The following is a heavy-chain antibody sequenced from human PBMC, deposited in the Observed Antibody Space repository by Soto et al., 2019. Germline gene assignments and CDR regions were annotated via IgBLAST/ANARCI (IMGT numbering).Heavy chain of an antibody. CDR3: ARATTVVTRGIYFDY. CDR2: INPSGGST. V-gene: IGHV1-46*01. D-gene: IGHD4-17*01. Sequence: GASVKFSCKASGYTFTSYYMHWVRQAPGQGLEWMGIINPSGGSTSYAQKFQGRVTMTRDTSTSTVYIELSSLRSEDTAVYYCARATTVVTRGIYFDYWGQGALVTVSS. J-gene: IGHJ4*02. CDR1: GYTFTSYY.